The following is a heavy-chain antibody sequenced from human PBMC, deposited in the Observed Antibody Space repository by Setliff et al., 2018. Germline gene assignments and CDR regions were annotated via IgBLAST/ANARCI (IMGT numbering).Heavy chain of an antibody. V-gene: IGHV4-59*01. D-gene: IGHD3-22*01. CDR1: GGSIGSSC. Sequence: SETLSLTCTVSGGSIGSSCWNWIRQSPGKGLEWIGYKYNSGDTNSNPSLRSRITMSVDTSKRQFSLNLTSVTAADTAVYFCARAVDSSGYFPYCYFDLWGRGALVTVSS. CDR3: ARAVDSSGYFPYCYFDL. J-gene: IGHJ2*01. CDR2: KYNSGDT.